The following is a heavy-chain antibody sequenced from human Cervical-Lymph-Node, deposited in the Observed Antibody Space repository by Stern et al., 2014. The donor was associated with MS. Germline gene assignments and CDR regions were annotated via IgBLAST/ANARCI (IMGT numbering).Heavy chain of an antibody. J-gene: IGHJ4*02. Sequence: EVQLVESGAEVKKPGESLKIACKGSGYSFTSYWIAWGRQTPGKGLEWMGLIYPGDSDTEYNPAFQGQVTISADRSSSTAYLHWTSLKASDTAMYFCARRESGYYHVDYWGQGTLVTVSS. V-gene: IGHV5-51*01. CDR1: GYSFTSYW. CDR3: ARRESGYYHVDY. D-gene: IGHD5-18*01. CDR2: IYPGDSDT.